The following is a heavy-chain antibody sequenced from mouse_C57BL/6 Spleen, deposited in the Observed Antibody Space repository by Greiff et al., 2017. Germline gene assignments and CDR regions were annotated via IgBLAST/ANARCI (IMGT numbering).Heavy chain of an antibody. D-gene: IGHD3-3*01. J-gene: IGHJ2*01. CDR1: GYSFTSYY. CDR3: ARAGTGLHFDY. CDR2: IYPGSGNT. V-gene: IGHV1-66*01. Sequence: QVQLQQSGPELVKPGASVKISCKASGYSFTSYYIHWVKQRPGQGLEWIGWIYPGSGNTKYNEKFKGKATLTADTSSSTAYMQLSSLTSEDSAVYYCARAGTGLHFDYWGQGTTLTVSS.